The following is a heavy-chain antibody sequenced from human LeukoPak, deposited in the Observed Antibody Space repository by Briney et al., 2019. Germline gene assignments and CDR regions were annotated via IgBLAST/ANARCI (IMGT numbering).Heavy chain of an antibody. D-gene: IGHD2-15*01. J-gene: IGHJ4*02. V-gene: IGHV3-48*02. CDR3: AREGGFDN. Sequence: GGSLRLSCAASGFTFSGYSMNWVRQAPGKGLEWVSYISSSCTTIYYADSVQGRFTISRDNAKNSLYLQMNSLRDDDTAVYYCAREGGFDNWGQGTLVTVSS. CDR2: ISSSCTTI. CDR1: GFTFSGYS.